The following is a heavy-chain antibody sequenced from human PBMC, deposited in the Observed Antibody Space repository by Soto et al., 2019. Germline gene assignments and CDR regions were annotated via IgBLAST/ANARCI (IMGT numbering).Heavy chain of an antibody. V-gene: IGHV3-30*04. CDR3: ARDTSITADYYFDY. CDR2: ISHDGKDK. CDR1: GFTFRSYA. D-gene: IGHD6-6*01. Sequence: QVQLVESGGGVVQPGRSLTLSCATSGFTFRSYAMHWVRQAPGKGLEWAAVISHDGKDKYHVDSVKGRFTISRDNSKNTLYLQMNSLRAEDTAVYYCARDTSITADYYFDYWGQGDLVTVSS. J-gene: IGHJ4*02.